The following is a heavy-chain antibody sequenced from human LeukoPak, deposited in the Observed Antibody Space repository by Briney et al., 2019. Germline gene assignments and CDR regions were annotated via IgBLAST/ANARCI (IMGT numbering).Heavy chain of an antibody. J-gene: IGHJ4*02. CDR1: GGSFSGYY. CDR2: INHSGST. V-gene: IGHV4-34*01. CDR3: ARRIAAAGFLDDY. D-gene: IGHD6-13*01. Sequence: PSETLSLTCAVYGGSFSGYYWSWIRQPPGKGLEWIGEINHSGSTNYNPSLKSRVTISVDTSKNQVSLKLSSVTAADTAIYYCARRIAAAGFLDDYWGQGTLVTVSS.